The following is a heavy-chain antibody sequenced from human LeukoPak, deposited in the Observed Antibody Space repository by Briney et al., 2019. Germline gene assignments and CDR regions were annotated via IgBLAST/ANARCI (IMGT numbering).Heavy chain of an antibody. CDR1: GYSISSGYY. CDR2: IYHSGST. V-gene: IGHV4-38-2*02. Sequence: PSETLSLTCTVSGYSISSGYYWGWIRQPPGKGLEWIGSIYHSGSTYYNPSLKSRVTISVDTSKNQFSLKLSSVTAADTAVYYCARVTYYYGSGSYLYYYYYMDVWGKGTTVTVSS. CDR3: ARVTYYYGSGSYLYYYYYMDV. D-gene: IGHD3-10*01. J-gene: IGHJ6*03.